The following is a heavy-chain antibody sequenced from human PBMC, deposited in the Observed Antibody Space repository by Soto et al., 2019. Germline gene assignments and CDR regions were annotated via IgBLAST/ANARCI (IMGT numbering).Heavy chain of an antibody. V-gene: IGHV1-18*01. CDR2: ISTYNGYT. Sequence: GALVKVSCKTSGYTFTSYGISWVRQAPGQGLEWVGWISTYNGYTDYAQKFQGRVTLTTDTSTSTAYMELGSLRSDDTAVYYCARGSYMDVWGNGTTVTVSS. CDR3: ARGSYMDV. J-gene: IGHJ6*03. CDR1: GYTFTSYG.